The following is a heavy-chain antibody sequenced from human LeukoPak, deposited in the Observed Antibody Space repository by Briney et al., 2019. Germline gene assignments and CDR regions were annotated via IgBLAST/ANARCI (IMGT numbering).Heavy chain of an antibody. V-gene: IGHV3-21*01. CDR2: ISSSSSYM. Sequence: GGSLRLSCAASGFTFSSYSMNWVRQAPGKGLEWVSSISSSSSYMYYADSVKGRFTISRDNAKNSLCLQMNSLRAEDTAVYYCARDLRMATRSFDYWGQGTLVTVSS. CDR1: GFTFSSYS. CDR3: ARDLRMATRSFDY. D-gene: IGHD5-12*01. J-gene: IGHJ4*02.